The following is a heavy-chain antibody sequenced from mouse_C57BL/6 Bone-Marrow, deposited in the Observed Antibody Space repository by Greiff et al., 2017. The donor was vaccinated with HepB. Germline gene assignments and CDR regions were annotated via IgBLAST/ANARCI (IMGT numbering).Heavy chain of an antibody. D-gene: IGHD2-2*01. V-gene: IGHV5-6*01. Sequence: EVQGVESGGDLVKPGGSLKLSCAASGFTFSSYGMSWVRQTPDKRLEWVATISSGGSYTYYPDSVKGRFTISRDNAKNTLYLQMSSLKSEDTAMYYCARRGVNWYFDVWGTGTTVTVSS. CDR3: ARRGVNWYFDV. CDR1: GFTFSSYG. J-gene: IGHJ1*03. CDR2: ISSGGSYT.